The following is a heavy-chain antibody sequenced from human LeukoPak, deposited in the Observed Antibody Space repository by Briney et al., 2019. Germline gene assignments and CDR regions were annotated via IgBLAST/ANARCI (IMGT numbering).Heavy chain of an antibody. CDR3: ASLRAGTGFDY. CDR1: GGSISSGGYS. J-gene: IGHJ4*02. V-gene: IGHV4-30-2*01. Sequence: PSETLSLTCAVSGGSISSGGYSWSWIRQPPGKGLEWIGYIYHSGSTYYNPSLKSRVTISVDRSKNQFSLRLSSVTAADTAVYYCASLRAGTGFDYWGQGTLVTISS. CDR2: IYHSGST. D-gene: IGHD6-13*01.